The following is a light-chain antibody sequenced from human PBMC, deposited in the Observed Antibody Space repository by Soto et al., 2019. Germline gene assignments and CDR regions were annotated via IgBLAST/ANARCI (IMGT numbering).Light chain of an antibody. CDR3: RQYESLPLT. Sequence: QMAQTRSSVSASVGDRRTITWQASQDINKNLIWYQQKPGKAPKLLIYDASDLETGVPSRFSGSGSGTGFTFTISSLQPEDFATYYCRQYESLPLTFAQGTRLEIK. J-gene: IGKJ5*01. V-gene: IGKV1-33*01. CDR1: QDINKN. CDR2: DAS.